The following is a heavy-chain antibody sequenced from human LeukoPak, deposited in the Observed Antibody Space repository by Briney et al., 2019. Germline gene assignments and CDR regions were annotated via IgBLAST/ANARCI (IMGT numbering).Heavy chain of an antibody. CDR2: VYHSGSA. CDR3: ARGGGPLNAFDI. D-gene: IGHD3-16*01. J-gene: IGHJ3*02. V-gene: IGHV4-39*07. Sequence: TSETLSLTCTVSGGSISSSNYYWGWIRQPPGKGLEWIGSVYHSGSAYYNPSLKSRVTISIDTSKNQFSLKLSSVTAADTAVYYCARGGGPLNAFDIWGQGTMVTVSS. CDR1: GGSISSSNYY.